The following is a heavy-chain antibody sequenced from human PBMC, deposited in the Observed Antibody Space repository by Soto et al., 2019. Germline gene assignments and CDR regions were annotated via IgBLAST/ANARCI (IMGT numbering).Heavy chain of an antibody. Sequence: GGSLRLSCAASGFTFSSYAMHWVRQAPGKGLEWVAVISYDGSNKYYADSVKGRFTISRDNSKNTLYLQMNSLRAEDTAVYYCARHVDFWSGYYGMDVWGQATTVTVSS. CDR1: GFTFSSYA. V-gene: IGHV3-30-3*01. CDR2: ISYDGSNK. J-gene: IGHJ6*02. CDR3: ARHVDFWSGYYGMDV. D-gene: IGHD3-3*01.